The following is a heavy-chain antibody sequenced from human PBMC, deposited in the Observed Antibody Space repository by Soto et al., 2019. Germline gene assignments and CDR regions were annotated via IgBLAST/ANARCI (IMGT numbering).Heavy chain of an antibody. Sequence: GGSLRLSCAASGFTFSSYGMHWVRQAPGKGLEWVAVISYDGSNKYYADSVKGRFTISRDNSKNTLYLQMNSLRAEDTAAYYCAKEDENENDAFDIWGQGTMVTVSS. CDR1: GFTFSSYG. J-gene: IGHJ3*02. V-gene: IGHV3-30*18. CDR2: ISYDGSNK. D-gene: IGHD1-1*01. CDR3: AKEDENENDAFDI.